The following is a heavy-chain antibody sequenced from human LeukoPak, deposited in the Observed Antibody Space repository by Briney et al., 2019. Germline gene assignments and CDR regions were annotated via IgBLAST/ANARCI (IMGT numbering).Heavy chain of an antibody. Sequence: GESLKISCKASGYSFTNYWIGWVRQMPGKGLEWMGIIYPGDSDTRYSPSFQGQVTISADKSISTAYLQWSSLKASDTAMYYCARLALAAAGTGDYWGQGTLVTVSS. V-gene: IGHV5-51*01. D-gene: IGHD6-13*01. CDR2: IYPGDSDT. CDR3: ARLALAAAGTGDY. CDR1: GYSFTNYW. J-gene: IGHJ4*02.